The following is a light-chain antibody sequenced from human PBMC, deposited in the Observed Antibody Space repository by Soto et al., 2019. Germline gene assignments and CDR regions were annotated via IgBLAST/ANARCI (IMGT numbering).Light chain of an antibody. CDR1: QGISSW. J-gene: IGKJ5*01. CDR3: QQYDILPIT. Sequence: DIQMTQSPSSVSASVGDRVTITCRASQGISSWLAWYQQKPGKAPKLLIYAASILQSGVPPRFSGSGSGTHFTFTISSLQTEDIGTYYCQQYDILPITFGRGTRLEIK. CDR2: AAS. V-gene: IGKV1-12*01.